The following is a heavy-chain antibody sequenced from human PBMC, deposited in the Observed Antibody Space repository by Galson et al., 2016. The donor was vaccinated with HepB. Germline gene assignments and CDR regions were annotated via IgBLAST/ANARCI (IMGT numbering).Heavy chain of an antibody. D-gene: IGHD3-3*01. Sequence: SLRLSCAVSGFTVSTRYIVWVRQAPGKGLEWVSIIHDHGGTYYTDSVKGRFTISRDDSENTLYLQMNNLRDEDSAVYYCASFGTWGQGTLVTVSS. CDR2: IHDHGGT. V-gene: IGHV3-53*01. J-gene: IGHJ4*02. CDR1: GFTVSTRY. CDR3: ASFGT.